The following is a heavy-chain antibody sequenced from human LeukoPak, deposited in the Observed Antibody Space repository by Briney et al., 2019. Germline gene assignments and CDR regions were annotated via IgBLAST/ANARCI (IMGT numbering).Heavy chain of an antibody. D-gene: IGHD6-6*01. CDR2: IYYSGST. J-gene: IGHJ6*02. CDR1: GGSFSSYY. V-gene: IGHV4-59*01. CDR3: ARDPLYSSSEYGMDV. Sequence: SETLSLTCTVSGGSFSSYYWSWIRQPPGKGLEWIGYIYYSGSTNYNPSLKSRVTISVDTSKNQFSLKLSSVTAADTAVYYCARDPLYSSSEYGMDVWGQGTTVTVSS.